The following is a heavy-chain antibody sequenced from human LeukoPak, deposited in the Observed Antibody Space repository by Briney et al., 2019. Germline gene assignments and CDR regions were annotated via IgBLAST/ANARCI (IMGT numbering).Heavy chain of an antibody. CDR3: ARIDGTTVSVYYFDY. CDR2: IYPGDSDT. D-gene: IGHD4-11*01. CDR1: GYSFTNYW. J-gene: IGHJ4*02. V-gene: IGHV5-51*01. Sequence: PGESLKISCKGSGYSFTNYWIGWVRQMPGKGLEWMGIIYPGDSDTRYSPSFQGQVTTSADKSISTAYLQWSSLKASDTAMYYCARIDGTTVSVYYFDYWGQGTLVTVSS.